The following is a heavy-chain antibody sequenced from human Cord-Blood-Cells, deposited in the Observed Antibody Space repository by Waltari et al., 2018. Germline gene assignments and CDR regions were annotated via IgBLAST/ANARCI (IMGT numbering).Heavy chain of an antibody. D-gene: IGHD1-26*01. CDR3: VRQDSGSYPDY. J-gene: IGHJ4*02. CDR2: LYYSGST. V-gene: IGHV4-39*01. CDR1: GGSISSSSYY. Sequence: QLQLQESGPGLVKPSETLSLTCTVSGGSISSSSYYWGWIRQPPGKGLEWIGSLYYSGSTYYNPSLKGRVTISVDTSKNQFSLKLSSVTAADTAVYYCVRQDSGSYPDYWGQGTLVTVSS.